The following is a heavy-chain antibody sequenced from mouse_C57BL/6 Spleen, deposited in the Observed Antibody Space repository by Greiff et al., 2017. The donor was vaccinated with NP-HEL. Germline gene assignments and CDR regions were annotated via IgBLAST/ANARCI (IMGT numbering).Heavy chain of an antibody. CDR1: GFTFSDYY. CDR2: INYDGSST. J-gene: IGHJ1*03. D-gene: IGHD1-1*01. Sequence: EVHLVESEGGLVQPGSSMKLSCTASGFTFSDYYMAWVRQVPEKGLEWVANINYDGSSTYYLDSLKSRFIISRDNAKNILYLQMSSLKSEDTATYYCARVKLPTVVAPYWYFDVWGTGTTVTVSS. V-gene: IGHV5-16*01. CDR3: ARVKLPTVVAPYWYFDV.